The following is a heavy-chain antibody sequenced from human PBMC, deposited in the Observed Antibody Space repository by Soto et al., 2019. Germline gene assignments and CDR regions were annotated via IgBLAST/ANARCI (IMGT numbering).Heavy chain of an antibody. CDR2: IYHSGST. CDR1: SGSISSSNW. J-gene: IGHJ6*03. D-gene: IGHD4-17*01. V-gene: IGHV4-4*02. CDR3: ASAPRVTSFYYYYMDV. Sequence: QVQLQESGPGLVKPSGTLSLTCVVSSGSISSSNWWSWVRQPPGKGLEWIGEIYHSGSTNYNPSLKSRVTISVDKSKKQFSLRLSSVTAADTAVYYCASAPRVTSFYYYYMDVWGKGTTVTVSS.